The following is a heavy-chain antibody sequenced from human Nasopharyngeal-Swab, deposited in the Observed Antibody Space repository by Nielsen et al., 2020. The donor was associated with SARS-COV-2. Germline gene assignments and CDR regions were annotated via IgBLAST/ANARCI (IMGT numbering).Heavy chain of an antibody. CDR2: IRSKAYGGTT. Sequence: GESLKIPCTASGFTFGDYAMSWVRQAPGKGLEWVGFIRSKAYGGTTEYAASVKGRFTISRDDSKSIAYLQMNSLKTEDTAVYYCTRAATLYYGMDVWGQGTTVTVSS. J-gene: IGHJ6*02. V-gene: IGHV3-49*04. CDR3: TRAATLYYGMDV. CDR1: GFTFGDYA. D-gene: IGHD2-15*01.